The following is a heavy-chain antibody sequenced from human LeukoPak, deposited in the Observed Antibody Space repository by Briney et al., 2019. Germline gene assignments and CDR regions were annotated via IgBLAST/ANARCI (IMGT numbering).Heavy chain of an antibody. CDR2: IYYSGST. D-gene: IGHD4-17*01. J-gene: IGHJ4*02. CDR3: ASLTTVTQGYFDS. V-gene: IGHV4-59*08. CDR1: GGSISSYY. Sequence: SETPSLTCTVSGGSISSYYWSWIRQPPGKGLEWIGYIYYSGSTNYNPSLKSRLTISVDASKNQFSLKLSSVTATDTAVYYCASLTTVTQGYFDSWGQGTLVTVSS.